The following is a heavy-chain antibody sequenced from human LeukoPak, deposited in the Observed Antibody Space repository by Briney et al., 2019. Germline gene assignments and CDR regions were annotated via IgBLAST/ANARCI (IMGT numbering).Heavy chain of an antibody. CDR1: GGAISNYY. Sequence: SETLSLTCTVSGGAISNYYWSWIRQPPGKGLEWIGYIYYSGTTNYNPSLKSRVTISVDVSKNQLSLRLNSVTAADTAVYYCARRVAAAGTFDYWGQGTLVTVSS. V-gene: IGHV4-59*08. CDR3: ARRVAAAGTFDY. CDR2: IYYSGTT. D-gene: IGHD6-13*01. J-gene: IGHJ4*02.